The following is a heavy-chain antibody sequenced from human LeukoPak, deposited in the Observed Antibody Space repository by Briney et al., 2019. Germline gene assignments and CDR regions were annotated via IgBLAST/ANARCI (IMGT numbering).Heavy chain of an antibody. D-gene: IGHD5-18*01. CDR2: INAGNGNT. Sequence: ASVKVSCKASGYTFTSYAMHWVRQAPGQRLEWMGWINAGNGNTKYSQKFQGRVIITRDTSASTAYMELSSLRSEDTAVYYCARGEVGYSYAIDYWGQGTLVTVSS. V-gene: IGHV1-3*01. CDR3: ARGEVGYSYAIDY. CDR1: GYTFTSYA. J-gene: IGHJ4*02.